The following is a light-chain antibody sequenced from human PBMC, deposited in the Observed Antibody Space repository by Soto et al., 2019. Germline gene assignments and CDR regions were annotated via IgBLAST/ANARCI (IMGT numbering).Light chain of an antibody. CDR2: EDN. J-gene: IGLJ2*01. CDR1: SGSIASTY. CDR3: HSYDSRNVG. V-gene: IGLV6-57*04. Sequence: NFMRTQPHSVSESQVTTVTIACTRSSGSIASTYVQGYQQRPGSAPTTVIYEDNQRPSGVPDRFSGSIDSSSNSASLTIAGLKTEDEAAYSFHSYDSRNVGFCGGTKLTVL.